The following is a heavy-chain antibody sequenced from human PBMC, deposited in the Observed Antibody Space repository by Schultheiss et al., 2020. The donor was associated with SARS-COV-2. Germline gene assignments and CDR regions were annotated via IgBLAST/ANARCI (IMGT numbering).Heavy chain of an antibody. Sequence: GGSLRLSCAASGFTFSSYSMNWVRQAPGKGLEWVSYISSSSSTIYYADSVKGRFTISRDNAKNSLYLQMNSLRAEDTAVYYCARGYDFCYFDYWGQGTLVTVSS. J-gene: IGHJ4*02. CDR2: ISSSSSTI. CDR1: GFTFSSYS. D-gene: IGHD3-3*01. V-gene: IGHV3-48*01. CDR3: ARGYDFCYFDY.